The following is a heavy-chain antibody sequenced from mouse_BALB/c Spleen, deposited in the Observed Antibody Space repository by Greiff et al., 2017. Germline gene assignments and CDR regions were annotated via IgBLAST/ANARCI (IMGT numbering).Heavy chain of an antibody. Sequence: EVHLVESGGGLVQPGGSLKLSCAASGFTFSSYGMSWVRQTPDKRLELVATINSNGGSTYYPDSVKGRFTISRDNAKNTLYLQMSSLKSEDTAMYYCARWLLGDYAMDYWGQGTSVTVSS. D-gene: IGHD2-3*01. J-gene: IGHJ4*01. V-gene: IGHV5-6-3*01. CDR2: INSNGGST. CDR1: GFTFSSYG. CDR3: ARWLLGDYAMDY.